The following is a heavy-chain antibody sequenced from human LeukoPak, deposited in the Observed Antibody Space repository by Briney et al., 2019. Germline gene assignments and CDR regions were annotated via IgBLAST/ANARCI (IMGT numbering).Heavy chain of an antibody. D-gene: IGHD6-19*01. Sequence: SETLSLTCAVSGGSISSGGYSWSWIRQPPGKGLEWIGYIYHSGSTYYNPSLKSRVTISVDRSKNQFSLKLSSVTAADTAVYYCAREGADSGCIDYWGQGTLVTVSS. CDR2: IYHSGST. V-gene: IGHV4-30-2*01. CDR3: AREGADSGCIDY. CDR1: GGSISSGGYS. J-gene: IGHJ4*02.